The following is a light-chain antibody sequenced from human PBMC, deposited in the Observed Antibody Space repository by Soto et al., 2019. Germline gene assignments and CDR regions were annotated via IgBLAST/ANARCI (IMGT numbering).Light chain of an antibody. J-gene: IGKJ1*01. V-gene: IGKV3-15*01. CDR1: QSISSN. CDR2: DAS. CDR3: QQYSNWPET. Sequence: EIVMTQSPATLSVSPGERASLSCRASQSISSNLAWYQQKPGQAPRLLIYDASTRATGIPARFSGSGSGTEFTLTISSLQSEDFAVYYCQQYSNWPETFGQGNKV.